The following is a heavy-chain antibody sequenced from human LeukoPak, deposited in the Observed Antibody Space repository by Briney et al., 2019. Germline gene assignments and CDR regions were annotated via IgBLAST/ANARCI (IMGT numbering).Heavy chain of an antibody. CDR1: GFTFSSYG. V-gene: IGHV3-23*01. Sequence: PGGSLRLSCAASGFTFSSYGMSWVRQAPGKGLEWVSVISGSGGSTYYADSVKGRFTISRDNSKNTLYLQMNSLRVEDTAVYYCARGMTPGSGWYSYYYYYYYMDVWGKGTTVTISS. D-gene: IGHD6-19*01. CDR3: ARGMTPGSGWYSYYYYYYYMDV. CDR2: ISGSGGST. J-gene: IGHJ6*03.